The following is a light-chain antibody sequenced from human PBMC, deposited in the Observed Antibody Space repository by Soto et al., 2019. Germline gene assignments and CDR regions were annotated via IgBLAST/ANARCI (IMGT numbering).Light chain of an antibody. J-gene: IGLJ3*02. CDR3: AAWDDSLYGWV. V-gene: IGLV1-44*01. CDR2: YNN. Sequence: QSVLTQPPSASGTPGQRVTISCSGSSSNLGSNTVNWYQQLPGTAPTLLIYYNNQRPSGVPDRFSGSKSGTSASLAISGLQSEDEAHYYCAAWDDSLYGWVFGGGTKLTVL. CDR1: SSNLGSNT.